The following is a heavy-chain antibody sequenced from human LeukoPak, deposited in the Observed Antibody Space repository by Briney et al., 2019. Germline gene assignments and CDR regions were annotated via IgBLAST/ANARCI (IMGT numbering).Heavy chain of an antibody. J-gene: IGHJ4*02. CDR3: ARERYSSSPEYFDY. CDR1: GGSISSYY. D-gene: IGHD6-6*01. V-gene: IGHV4-4*07. CDR2: IYTSGST. Sequence: PSETLSLTCTVSGGSISSYYWSWIRQPAGKGLEWIGRIYTSGSTNYNPSLKSRVTISVDKSKNQFSLKLSSVTAADTAVYYCARERYSSSPEYFDYWGQGTLVTVSS.